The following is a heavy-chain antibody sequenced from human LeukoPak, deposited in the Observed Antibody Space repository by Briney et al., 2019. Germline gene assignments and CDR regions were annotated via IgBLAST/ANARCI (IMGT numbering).Heavy chain of an antibody. CDR3: ARQYPPVVPAAIGPGYYGMDV. CDR1: GFTFSSYG. CDR2: IWYDGSNK. J-gene: IGHJ6*02. V-gene: IGHV3-33*08. D-gene: IGHD2-2*02. Sequence: PGGSLRLSCAASGFTFSSYGMHWVRQAPGKGLEWVAVIWYDGSNKYYADSVKGRFTVSRDNSKNTLYLQMNSLRAEDTAVYYCARQYPPVVPAAIGPGYYGMDVWGQGTTVTVSS.